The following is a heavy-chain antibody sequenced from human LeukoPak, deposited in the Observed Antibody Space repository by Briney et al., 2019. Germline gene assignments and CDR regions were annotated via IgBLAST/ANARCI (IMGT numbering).Heavy chain of an antibody. CDR3: ARTGLVVKSLDV. CDR1: GGSFSGYY. V-gene: IGHV4-34*01. CDR2: INHSGST. J-gene: IGHJ6*04. Sequence: SETLSLTCAVYGGSFSGYYWSWIRQPPGKGLEWIGEINHSGSTNYNPSLKSRVTISVDTSKNQFSLKLSSVTAADTAVYYCARTGLVVKSLDVWGKGTTVTISS. D-gene: IGHD1-26*01.